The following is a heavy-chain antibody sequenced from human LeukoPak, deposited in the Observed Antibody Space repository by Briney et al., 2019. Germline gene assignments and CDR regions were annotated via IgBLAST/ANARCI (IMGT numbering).Heavy chain of an antibody. Sequence: GSLRLSCAASGFTFTNYWMSWVRQAPGKGLEWVANIKPDGSEKYYVDSVKGRFTIFRDDAKNSLYLQMNSLRAEDTAVYYCARDYYYGSGSYLKWGQGTLVTVSS. D-gene: IGHD3-10*01. CDR1: GFTFTNYW. CDR3: ARDYYYGSGSYLK. CDR2: IKPDGSEK. V-gene: IGHV3-7*01. J-gene: IGHJ4*02.